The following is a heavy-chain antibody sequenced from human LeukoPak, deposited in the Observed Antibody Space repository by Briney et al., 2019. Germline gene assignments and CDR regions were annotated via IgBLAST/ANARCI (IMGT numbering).Heavy chain of an antibody. D-gene: IGHD6-13*01. CDR3: AKVCSSSWSPNWFDP. CDR1: GFTFSSYA. CDR2: ISDSGDNR. J-gene: IGHJ5*02. V-gene: IGHV3-23*01. Sequence: PGGSLRLSCAASGFTFSSYAMSWVRQAPGKGLEWVSVISDSGDNRDYADSVQGRFTISRDNSKNTLYLQMNSLRAEDTAVYYCAKVCSSSWSPNWFDPWGQGTLVTVSS.